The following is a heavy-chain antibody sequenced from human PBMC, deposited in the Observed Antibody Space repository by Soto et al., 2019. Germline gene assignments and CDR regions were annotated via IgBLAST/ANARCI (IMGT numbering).Heavy chain of an antibody. J-gene: IGHJ1*01. D-gene: IGHD3-22*01. CDR3: ARGEDYYDGSGHFIAEDFQY. V-gene: IGHV4-4*07. CDR2: VFTTGRT. Sequence: SETLSLTCTASGEFISNYFWSWIRQSVGEGLEWIGHVFTTGRTVYYPAHESRVTMSMDTDKKQFSLMLAAVTTTDTAVYFCARGEDYYDGSGHFIAEDFQYWGQGTPVTV. CDR1: GEFISNYF.